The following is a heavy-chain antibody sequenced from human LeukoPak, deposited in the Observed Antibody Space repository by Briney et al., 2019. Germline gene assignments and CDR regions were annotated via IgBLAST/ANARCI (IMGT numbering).Heavy chain of an antibody. CDR2: INPNSGGT. D-gene: IGHD1-26*01. Sequence: ASVKVSCKASGYTFTGHYMHWVRQAPGQGLEWMGWINPNSGGTNYAQKFQGRVTMTRDTSISTAYMELSRLRSDDTAVYYCARDLVGATGYWGQGTLVTVSS. CDR3: ARDLVGATGY. J-gene: IGHJ4*02. V-gene: IGHV1-2*02. CDR1: GYTFTGHY.